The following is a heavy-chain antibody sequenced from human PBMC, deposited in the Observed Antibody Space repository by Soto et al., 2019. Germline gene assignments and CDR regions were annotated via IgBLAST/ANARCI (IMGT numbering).Heavy chain of an antibody. V-gene: IGHV5-51*01. CDR2: IYPGDSDT. CDR1: GYSFTSYW. Sequence: GESLKISCKGSGYSFTSYWIGWVRQMPGKGLEWMGIIYPGDSDTRYSPSFQGQVTISADKSISTAYLQWSSLKASDTAMYYFARTGNYYDSIGYSFGAFDIGGKGTMITVS. D-gene: IGHD3-22*01. J-gene: IGHJ3*02. CDR3: ARTGNYYDSIGYSFGAFDI.